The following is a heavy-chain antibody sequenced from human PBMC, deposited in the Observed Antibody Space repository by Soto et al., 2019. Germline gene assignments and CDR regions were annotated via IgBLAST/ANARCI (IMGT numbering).Heavy chain of an antibody. J-gene: IGHJ5*02. CDR3: ARVIWSGHLTSDL. CDR1: GFTFSSNS. Sequence: EVQVVESGGGLVQPGGSLRLSCAASGFTFSSNSMNWVRQATGKGLAWISYISSSSSTIYADSVKGRFTISRDNAKNSLYLQMNSLRDEDTAVYYCARVIWSGHLTSDLWGQGTLVTVSS. D-gene: IGHD3-3*01. CDR2: ISSSSSTI. V-gene: IGHV3-48*02.